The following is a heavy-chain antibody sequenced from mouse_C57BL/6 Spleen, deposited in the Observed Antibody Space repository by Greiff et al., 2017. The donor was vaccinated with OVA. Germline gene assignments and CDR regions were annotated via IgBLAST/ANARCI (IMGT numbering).Heavy chain of an antibody. CDR3: ARGTTTVVPYFDY. D-gene: IGHD1-1*01. J-gene: IGHJ2*01. CDR2: IHPNSGST. Sequence: VQLQQSGAELVKPGASVKLSCKASGYTFTSYWMHWVKQRPGQGLEWIGMIHPNSGSTNYNEKFKSKATLTVDKSSSTAYMQLSSLTSEDSAVYYCARGTTTVVPYFDYWGQGTTLTVSS. CDR1: GYTFTSYW. V-gene: IGHV1-64*01.